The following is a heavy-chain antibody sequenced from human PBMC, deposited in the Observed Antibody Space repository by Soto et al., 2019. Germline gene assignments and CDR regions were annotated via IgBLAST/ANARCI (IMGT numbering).Heavy chain of an antibody. CDR2: ISSSSSYI. V-gene: IGHV3-21*01. CDR3: AREENTYYYDSSGYYGY. Sequence: GGSLRLSCAASGFTFSSYSMNWVRQAPGKGLEWVSSISSSSSYIYYADSVKGRFTISRDNAKNSLYLQMNSLRAEDTAVYYCAREENTYYYDSSGYYGYWGQGTLVTVSS. CDR1: GFTFSSYS. J-gene: IGHJ4*02. D-gene: IGHD3-22*01.